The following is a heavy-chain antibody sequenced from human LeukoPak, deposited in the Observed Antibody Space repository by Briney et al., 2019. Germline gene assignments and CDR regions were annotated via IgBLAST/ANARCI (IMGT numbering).Heavy chain of an antibody. CDR3: ARDKDWAFDY. D-gene: IGHD3/OR15-3a*01. CDR2: IGSSSNTM. CDR1: GFTFRSYS. V-gene: IGHV3-48*02. Sequence: GGSLRLSCAASGFTFRSYSMNWVRQAPGKGLEWVSYIGSSSNTMYYADSVKGRFTISRDNAKNSVYLQMDSLRDEDTAVYYCARDKDWAFDYWGQRTLVTVSS. J-gene: IGHJ4*02.